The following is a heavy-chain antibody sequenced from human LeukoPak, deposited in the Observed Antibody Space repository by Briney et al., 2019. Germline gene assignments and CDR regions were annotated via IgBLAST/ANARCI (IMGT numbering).Heavy chain of an antibody. D-gene: IGHD3-3*01. CDR2: IKQDGSEK. J-gene: IGHJ2*01. CDR1: GFTFSSYW. CDR3: ARAPFTFRFLEWYFDL. V-gene: IGHV3-7*01. Sequence: GGSLRLSCAASGFTFSSYWMSWVRQAPGKGLEWVANIKQDGSEKYYVDSVKGRFTISRDNAKNSLYPQMNSLGAEDTAVYYCARAPFTFRFLEWYFDLWGRGTLVTVSS.